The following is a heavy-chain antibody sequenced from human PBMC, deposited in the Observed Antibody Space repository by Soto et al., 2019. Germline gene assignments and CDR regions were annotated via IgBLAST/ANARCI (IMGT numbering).Heavy chain of an antibody. J-gene: IGHJ4*02. CDR2: ISSSASYI. V-gene: IGHV3-21*01. D-gene: IGHD6-19*01. Sequence: EVQLVESGGGLVKSGGSLTLSCEASGFSFDYFGMTWVRQAPGKGLEWVSSISSSASYIYYADSVKGRFTVSRDNAKKSLNLQMNSLRAEDTAVYYCARSRSHWLASDSWGQGTLVTVSA. CDR3: ARSRSHWLASDS. CDR1: GFSFDYFG.